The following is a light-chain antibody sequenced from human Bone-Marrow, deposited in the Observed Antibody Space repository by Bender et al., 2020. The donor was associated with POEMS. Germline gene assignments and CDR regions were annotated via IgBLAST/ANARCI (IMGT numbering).Light chain of an antibody. CDR2: SNY. V-gene: IGLV1-44*01. CDR3: SSWDDSLSGWV. CDR1: DSNFAGNT. Sequence: QSVLTQPPSASGTPGQSAIISCSGTDSNFAGNTVNWYQHPPGTAPRLVVYSNYQRPSGVPARFSGSKSGTSASLAISDIQSEDEGDYYCSSWDDSLSGWVFGGGTKLTVL. J-gene: IGLJ3*02.